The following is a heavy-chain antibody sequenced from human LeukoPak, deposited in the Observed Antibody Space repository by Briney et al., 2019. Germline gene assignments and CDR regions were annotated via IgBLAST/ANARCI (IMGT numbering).Heavy chain of an antibody. Sequence: SETLSLTCTVSGYSISSGYYWGWIRQPPGKGLEWIGSIYHSGSTYYNPSLKSRVTISVDTSKNQFSLKLSSVTAADTAVYYCARDGSREYWGQGTLVTVSS. CDR1: GYSISSGYY. V-gene: IGHV4-38-2*02. CDR3: ARDGSREY. J-gene: IGHJ4*02. CDR2: IYHSGST. D-gene: IGHD1-26*01.